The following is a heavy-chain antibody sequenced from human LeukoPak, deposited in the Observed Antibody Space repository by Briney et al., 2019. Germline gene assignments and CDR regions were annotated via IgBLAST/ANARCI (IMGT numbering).Heavy chain of an antibody. CDR2: IYYSGST. J-gene: IGHJ4*02. D-gene: IGHD3-3*01. Sequence: PSETLSLTCTVSGGSISSSSYYWGWIRQPPGKGREWIGSIYYSGSTYYNPSLKSRVTISVDTSKNQFSLKLSSVTAADTAVYFFARHIFGVVIYFDYWGQGTLGTGSS. CDR1: GGSISSSSYY. V-gene: IGHV4-39*01. CDR3: ARHIFGVVIYFDY.